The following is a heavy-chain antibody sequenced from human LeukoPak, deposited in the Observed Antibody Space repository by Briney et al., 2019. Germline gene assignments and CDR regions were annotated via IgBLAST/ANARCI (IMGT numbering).Heavy chain of an antibody. Sequence: PSETLSLTCTVSGGSMRSYYWSWIRQPPGKGLEWIGYIYYSGSTIYNPSLKSRVTISLDTSKNQFSLKLSSVTAADTAVYYCARQRGYSGYASLYNWFDPWGQGTLVTVSS. CDR2: IYYSGST. D-gene: IGHD5-12*01. CDR1: GGSMRSYY. V-gene: IGHV4-59*12. J-gene: IGHJ5*02. CDR3: ARQRGYSGYASLYNWFDP.